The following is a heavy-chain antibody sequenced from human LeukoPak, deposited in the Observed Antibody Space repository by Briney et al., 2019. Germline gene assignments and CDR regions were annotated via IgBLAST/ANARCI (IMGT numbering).Heavy chain of an antibody. CDR3: ARGKLKRGYSYGYGYFDY. CDR1: GGSISSYY. CDR2: IYYSGST. Sequence: SETLSLTXTVSGGSISSYYWSWIRQPPGKGLEWIGYIYYSGSTNYNPSLKSRVTISVDTSKNQFSLKLSSVTAADTAVYYCARGKLKRGYSYGYGYFDYWGQGTLVTVSS. D-gene: IGHD5-18*01. J-gene: IGHJ4*02. V-gene: IGHV4-59*01.